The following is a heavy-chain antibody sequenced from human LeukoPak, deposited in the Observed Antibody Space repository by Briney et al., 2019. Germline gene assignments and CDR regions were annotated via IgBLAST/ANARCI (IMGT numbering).Heavy chain of an antibody. CDR2: ISDSGGST. V-gene: IGHV3-23*01. CDR1: GFTFSSYA. J-gene: IGHJ4*02. CDR3: ARGIAVARYFDY. D-gene: IGHD6-19*01. Sequence: GGSLRLSCAASGFTFSSYAMSWVRQAPGKGLEWVSVISDSGGSTYYADSVKGRFTISRDNAKNSLYLQMNSLRAEDTAVYYCARGIAVARYFDYWGQGTLVTVSS.